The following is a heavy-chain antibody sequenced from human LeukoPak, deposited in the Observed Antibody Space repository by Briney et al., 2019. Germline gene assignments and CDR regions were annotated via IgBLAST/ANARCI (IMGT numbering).Heavy chain of an antibody. D-gene: IGHD4-17*01. CDR2: IWYDGNNK. CDR3: ARPAGDYARGGFDI. V-gene: IGHV3-33*01. J-gene: IGHJ3*02. CDR1: DFTFSRYG. Sequence: PGRSLRLSFEASDFTFSRYGMHWVRQAPGKGLEWVAVIWYDGNNKYYADSVKGRFTVSRDNSRSALYLQMNSLRADDSAMYYSARPAGDYARGGFDIWGQGTLVTVSS.